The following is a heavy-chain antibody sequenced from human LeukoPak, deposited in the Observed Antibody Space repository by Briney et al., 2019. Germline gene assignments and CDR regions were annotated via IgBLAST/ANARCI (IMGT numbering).Heavy chain of an antibody. D-gene: IGHD6-13*01. CDR1: GGSITSYY. CDR3: ASYSNSWYYVDY. Sequence: SETLSLTCTVSGGSITSYYWSWIRQPPGKGLEWIGYMYYSGNSYYNPSLKSRVTISVDTSKNQFSLKLSSMTAADTAVYYCASYSNSWYYVDYWGQGTLVTVSS. J-gene: IGHJ4*02. V-gene: IGHV4-59*01. CDR2: MYYSGNS.